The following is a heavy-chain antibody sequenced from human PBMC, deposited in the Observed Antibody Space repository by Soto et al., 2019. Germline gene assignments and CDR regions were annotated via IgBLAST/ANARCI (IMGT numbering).Heavy chain of an antibody. D-gene: IGHD3-16*01. CDR1: GFTVSSNY. J-gene: IGHJ4*02. V-gene: IGHV3-53*01. CDR3: ARDMITGGFDY. Sequence: GGSLRLSCAASGFTVSSNYMSWVRQAPGKGLEWVSVIYSGGSSYYADSVKGRFTISRDNSKNTLYLQMNSLRAEDTAVYYCARDMITGGFDYWGQGTLVTVSS. CDR2: IYSGGSS.